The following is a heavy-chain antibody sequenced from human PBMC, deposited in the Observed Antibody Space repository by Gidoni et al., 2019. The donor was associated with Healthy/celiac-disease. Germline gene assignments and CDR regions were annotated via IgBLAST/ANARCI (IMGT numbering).Heavy chain of an antibody. CDR2: IFSNDEK. V-gene: IGHV2-26*01. CDR1: GFSLSNASMG. CDR3: ARILSYDILTGHAGMDV. Sequence: QVTLKESGPVLVPPPETLTLTCTVSGFSLSNASMGVSWIRQPPGKALEWLAHIFSNDEKSYSTSLKSRLTISKDTSKSQVVLTMTNMDPVDTATYYCARILSYDILTGHAGMDVWGKGTTVTVSS. J-gene: IGHJ6*04. D-gene: IGHD3-9*01.